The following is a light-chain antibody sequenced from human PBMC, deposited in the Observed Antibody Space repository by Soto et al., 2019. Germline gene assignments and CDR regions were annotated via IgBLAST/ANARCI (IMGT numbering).Light chain of an antibody. CDR2: DVN. V-gene: IGLV2-11*01. CDR3: CSYAGNFVV. J-gene: IGLJ2*01. Sequence: QSALTQPRSLSGSPGQSVTISCTGTSSDVGGYNYVSWYQQHPGKAPKVMIYDVNYRPSGVPDRFSGSKSGNTASLTISGLQAEDEADYYCCSYAGNFVVFGGGTKLTVL. CDR1: SSDVGGYNY.